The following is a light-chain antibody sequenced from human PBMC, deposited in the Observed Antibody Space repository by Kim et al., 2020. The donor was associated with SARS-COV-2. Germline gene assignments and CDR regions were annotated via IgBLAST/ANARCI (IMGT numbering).Light chain of an antibody. Sequence: DIVMSQSPDSLAVSLGERATINCKTSQSVLYRSNNKSSLAWYQQKPGQPPQLLIYWASTRESGVPDRFGGSGSGTDFTLTISSLQAEDVAVYYCQQYYTTPLTFGGGTKVDIK. CDR3: QQYYTTPLT. J-gene: IGKJ4*01. V-gene: IGKV4-1*01. CDR2: WAS. CDR1: QSVLYRSNNKSS.